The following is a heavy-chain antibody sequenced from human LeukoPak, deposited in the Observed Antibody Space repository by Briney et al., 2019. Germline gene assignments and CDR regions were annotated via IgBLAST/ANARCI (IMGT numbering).Heavy chain of an antibody. Sequence: PGGSLRLSRAASGFTFSSYAMSWVGQAPGKGLEWVSAISGSGGSTYYADSVKGRFTIYRDNSKNTLYLQMNSLRAEDTAVYYCAKGVCELPPFDPWGQGTLATVSS. CDR2: ISGSGGST. CDR3: AKGVCELPPFDP. D-gene: IGHD1-26*01. V-gene: IGHV3-23*01. J-gene: IGHJ5*02. CDR1: GFTFSSYA.